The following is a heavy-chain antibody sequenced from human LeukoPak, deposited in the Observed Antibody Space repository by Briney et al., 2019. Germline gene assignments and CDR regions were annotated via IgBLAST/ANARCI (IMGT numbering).Heavy chain of an antibody. CDR3: ARSWVPVPCVY. Sequence: SETLSLTCTVSGGSISSSSYYWGWIRQPPGKGLEWIGSIYYSGSTNYNPSLKSRVTISIDTSKPQFSLTQSCVTAADTAVHYYARSWVPVPCVYWGQGTLVSV. CDR2: IYYSGST. V-gene: IGHV4-39*01. D-gene: IGHD1-1*01. CDR1: GGSISSSSYY. J-gene: IGHJ4*02.